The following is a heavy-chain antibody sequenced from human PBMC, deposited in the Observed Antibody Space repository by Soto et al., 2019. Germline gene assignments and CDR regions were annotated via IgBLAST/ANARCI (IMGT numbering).Heavy chain of an antibody. CDR3: AKDPHGSGSYGRKYYYGMDV. CDR2: ISYDGSNK. Sequence: QVQLVESGGGVVQPGRSLRLSCAASGFTFSSYGMHWVRQAPGKGLERVAVISYDGSNKYYADSVKGRFTISRDNSKNTLYLQMNSLRAEDTAVYYCAKDPHGSGSYGRKYYYGMDVWGQGTTVTVSS. V-gene: IGHV3-30*18. D-gene: IGHD3-10*01. J-gene: IGHJ6*02. CDR1: GFTFSSYG.